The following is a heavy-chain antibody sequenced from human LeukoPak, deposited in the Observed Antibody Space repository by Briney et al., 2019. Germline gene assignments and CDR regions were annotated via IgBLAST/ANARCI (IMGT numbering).Heavy chain of an antibody. V-gene: IGHV3-30*02. CDR2: IKYDGTNK. D-gene: IGHD3-10*01. Sequence: PGGPLSLSCAVSGFTFRSYGMSWVRQAPGEGREWVAFIKYDGTNKYYADSVKGRLTISRDNSKNTLHLQMNSLSTDDTAGYYCAKCDDYYGLPFDPWGQGTLVIVSS. J-gene: IGHJ5*02. CDR3: AKCDDYYGLPFDP. CDR1: GFTFRSYG.